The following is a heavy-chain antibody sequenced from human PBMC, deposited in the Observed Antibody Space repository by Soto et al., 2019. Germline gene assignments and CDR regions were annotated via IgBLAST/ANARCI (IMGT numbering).Heavy chain of an antibody. CDR3: ARRYCSGGSCELDY. D-gene: IGHD2-15*01. V-gene: IGHV4-34*01. CDR2: INHSGST. J-gene: IGHJ4*02. Sequence: QVQLQQWGAGLLKPSETLSLTCAVYGGSFSGYYWSWIRQPPGKGLEWIGEINHSGSTNYNPSLTRRVTISVDTSKNQFSLKLSSVTAADTAVYYCARRYCSGGSCELDYWGQGTLVTVSS. CDR1: GGSFSGYY.